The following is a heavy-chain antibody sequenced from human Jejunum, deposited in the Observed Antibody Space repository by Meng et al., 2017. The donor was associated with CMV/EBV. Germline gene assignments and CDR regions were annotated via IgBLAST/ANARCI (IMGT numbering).Heavy chain of an antibody. V-gene: IGHV3-30*04. CDR1: GFTFSSYA. D-gene: IGHD6-13*01. CDR3: ARGTGSGSWLIDS. CDR2: IPFDGNNE. J-gene: IGHJ4*02. Sequence: ASGFTFSSYAMHWVRQAPGKGLEWVAVIPFDGNNEHYADSVKGRFTISRDNSKNTLYLQVNSLRLEDTGVYYCARGTGSGSWLIDSWGQGTLVTVSS.